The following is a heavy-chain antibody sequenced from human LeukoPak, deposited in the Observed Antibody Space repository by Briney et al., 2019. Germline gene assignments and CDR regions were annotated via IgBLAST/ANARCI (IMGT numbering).Heavy chain of an antibody. CDR3: AGAPVDGYNPGYFDY. CDR2: ISGSGGST. CDR1: GFTFSSYA. J-gene: IGHJ4*02. V-gene: IGHV3-23*01. Sequence: PGGSLRLSCAASGFTFSSYAMSWVRQAPGKGLEWVSAISGSGGSTYYADSVKGRFTISRDNSKNSLYLQMNSLRAEDTAVYYCAGAPVDGYNPGYFDYWGQGTLVTVSS. D-gene: IGHD5-24*01.